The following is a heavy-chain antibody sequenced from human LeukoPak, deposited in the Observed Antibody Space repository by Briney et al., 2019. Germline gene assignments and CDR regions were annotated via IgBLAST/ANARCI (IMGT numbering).Heavy chain of an antibody. CDR2: ISGSGGST. V-gene: IGHV3-23*01. CDR3: AKNGRGPYCSSTSCPAPFVY. CDR1: GFTFSSYS. D-gene: IGHD2-2*01. Sequence: GGSLRLSCAASGFTFSSYSMNWVRQAPGKGLEWVSAISGSGGSTYYADSVKGRFTISRDNSKNTLYLQMNSLRAEDTAVYYCAKNGRGPYCSSTSCPAPFVYWGQGTLVTVSS. J-gene: IGHJ4*02.